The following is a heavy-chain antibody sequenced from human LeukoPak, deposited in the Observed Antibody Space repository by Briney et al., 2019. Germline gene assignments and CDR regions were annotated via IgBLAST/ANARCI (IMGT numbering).Heavy chain of an antibody. CDR3: ARDPYGGNSEFDY. Sequence: GASVKVSCKASGYTFTSYYMHWVRQAPGQGLEWMGIINPSGGTTSYAQKFQGRVTMTRDTSTSTVYMELSSLRSEDAAVYYCARDPYGGNSEFDYWGQGTLVTVSS. V-gene: IGHV1-46*01. D-gene: IGHD4-23*01. CDR2: INPSGGTT. J-gene: IGHJ4*02. CDR1: GYTFTSYY.